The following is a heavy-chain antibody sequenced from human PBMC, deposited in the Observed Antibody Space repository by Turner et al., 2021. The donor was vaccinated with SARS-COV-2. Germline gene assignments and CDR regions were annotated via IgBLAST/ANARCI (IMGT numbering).Heavy chain of an antibody. CDR3: AKDQGPDYGDYVPGDY. D-gene: IGHD4-17*01. CDR1: G. J-gene: IGHJ4*02. V-gene: IGHV3-30*18. CDR2: ISYDGSNN. Sequence: GMHWVSQAPGKGLEWVAVISYDGSNNYYAVSVKVRFTISRDNSKNTLYLQMNSLRAEDTAVYYCAKDQGPDYGDYVPGDYWGQGTLVTVSS.